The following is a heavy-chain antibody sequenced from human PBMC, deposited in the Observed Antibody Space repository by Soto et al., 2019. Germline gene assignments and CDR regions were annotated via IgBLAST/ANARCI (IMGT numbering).Heavy chain of an antibody. V-gene: IGHV3-21*01. D-gene: IGHD5-12*01. CDR2: ISSSSSYI. J-gene: IGHJ4*02. CDR3: ARLGFGYSGYDSRMPGIAAAYTPPNDY. CDR1: GFTFSSYS. Sequence: GGSLRLSCAASGFTFSSYSMNWVRQAPGKGLEWVSSISSSSSYIYYADSVKGRFTISRDNAKNSLYLQMNSLRAEDTAVYYCARLGFGYSGYDSRMPGIAAAYTPPNDYWGQGTLVTVSS.